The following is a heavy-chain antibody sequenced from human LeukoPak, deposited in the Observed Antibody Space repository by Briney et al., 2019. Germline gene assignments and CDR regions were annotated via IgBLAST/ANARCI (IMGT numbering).Heavy chain of an antibody. CDR1: GFTFSSYA. J-gene: IGHJ4*02. Sequence: GGSLRLSCAASGFTFSSYAMSWVRQAPGKGLEWVSAISGSGGRTYYADSVKGRFTVSRDNSKNTLYLQMNSLRAEDTAVYYCAKDLDTAMVSFFDYWGQGTLVTVSS. V-gene: IGHV3-23*01. CDR3: AKDLDTAMVSFFDY. CDR2: ISGSGGRT. D-gene: IGHD5-18*01.